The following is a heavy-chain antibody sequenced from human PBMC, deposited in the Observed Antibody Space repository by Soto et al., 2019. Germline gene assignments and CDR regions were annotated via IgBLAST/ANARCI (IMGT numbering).Heavy chain of an antibody. Sequence: QVQLVQSGAEVKKLGASVKVSCKASGYTFTNYGISWVRQAPGQGLEWMGWISTYNGHTTSAQQLQGRLTMTTDTSTSTVSMELRSLRSDDAAVYFCARDWGQQWLAYGLAVWGQGTTVTVSS. CDR1: GYTFTNYG. CDR3: ARDWGQQWLAYGLAV. J-gene: IGHJ6*02. D-gene: IGHD6-19*01. V-gene: IGHV1-18*01. CDR2: ISTYNGHT.